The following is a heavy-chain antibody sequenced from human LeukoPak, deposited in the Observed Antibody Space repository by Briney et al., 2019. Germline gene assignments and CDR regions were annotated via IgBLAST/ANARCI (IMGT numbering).Heavy chain of an antibody. CDR3: ARDRGSTSSRPHDAFDI. CDR2: IIPIFGTA. J-gene: IGHJ3*02. CDR1: GGTFSSYA. D-gene: IGHD2-2*01. Sequence: SVKVSCEASGGTFSSYAISWVRQAPGQGLEWMGGIIPIFGTANYAQKFQGRVTITADKSTSTAYMELSSLRSEDTAVYYCARDRGSTSSRPHDAFDIWGQGTMVTVSS. V-gene: IGHV1-69*06.